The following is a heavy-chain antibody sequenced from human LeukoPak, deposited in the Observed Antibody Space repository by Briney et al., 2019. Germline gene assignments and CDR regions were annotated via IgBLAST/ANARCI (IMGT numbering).Heavy chain of an antibody. J-gene: IGHJ4*02. D-gene: IGHD3-22*01. Sequence: ASVEVSCKASGYTFTGYYMHWVRQAPGQGLEWMGWINPNGGGTNYAQKFQGRVTISVDTSKNQFSLKLSSVTAADTAVYYCARDQQFSYDSRGHFKYWGQGTLVTVSS. CDR1: GYTFTGYY. V-gene: IGHV1-2*02. CDR2: INPNGGGT. CDR3: ARDQQFSYDSRGHFKY.